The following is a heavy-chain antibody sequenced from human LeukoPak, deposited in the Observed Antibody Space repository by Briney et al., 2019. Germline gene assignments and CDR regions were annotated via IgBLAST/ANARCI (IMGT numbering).Heavy chain of an antibody. CDR2: IIPIFGTA. V-gene: IGHV1-69*01. D-gene: IGHD2-2*01. Sequence: SVKVSCKASGGTFSGYAISWVRQAPGQGLEWMGGIIPIFGTANYAQKFQGRVTITADESTSTAYMELSSLRSEDTAVYYCARVSARYCSSTSCYYFDYWGQGTLVTVSS. CDR1: GGTFSGYA. CDR3: ARVSARYCSSTSCYYFDY. J-gene: IGHJ4*02.